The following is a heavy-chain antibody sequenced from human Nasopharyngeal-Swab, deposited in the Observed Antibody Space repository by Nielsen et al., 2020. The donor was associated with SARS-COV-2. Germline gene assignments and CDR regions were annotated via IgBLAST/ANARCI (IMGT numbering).Heavy chain of an antibody. CDR1: GFTFSNYW. CDR3: ARGTGNYWGRFDY. V-gene: IGHV5-51*01. CDR2: IYPDDSDT. D-gene: IGHD1-26*01. J-gene: IGHJ4*02. Sequence: GESLKISCEGSGFTFSNYWISWVRQMPGKGLEWVGLIYPDDSDTTYSASFQGQVTISADNSINTAYLQWSSLKASDTAMYYCARGTGNYWGRFDYWGQGTLVTVSS.